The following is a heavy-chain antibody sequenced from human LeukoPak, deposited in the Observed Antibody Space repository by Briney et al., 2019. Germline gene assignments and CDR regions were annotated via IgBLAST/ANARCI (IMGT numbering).Heavy chain of an antibody. CDR3: ARQPLAVDAYYYHMDV. CDR2: ISYDGSNK. CDR1: GFTFSSYG. D-gene: IGHD6-19*01. J-gene: IGHJ6*03. Sequence: GGSLRLSCAASGFTFSSYGMHWVRQAPGKGLEWVAVISYDGSNKYYADSVKGRFTISRDNSKNTLYLQMNSLRPDDTAMYYCARQPLAVDAYYYHMDVWGKGTTVTVSS. V-gene: IGHV3-30*03.